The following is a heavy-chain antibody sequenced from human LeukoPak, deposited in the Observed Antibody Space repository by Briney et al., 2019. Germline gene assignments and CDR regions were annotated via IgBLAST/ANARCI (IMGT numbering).Heavy chain of an antibody. CDR3: GKGSELLRSY. D-gene: IGHD1-26*01. CDR1: GFTFSSYA. Sequence: PGGSLRLSCAASGFTFSSYAMSWVRQAPGKWLEWDSAISGSGGRTYYADSVKGRFTISRDNSKNTPYLQMNSLRAEDTAVYYCGKGSELLRSYWGQGTLVTVSS. J-gene: IGHJ4*02. V-gene: IGHV3-23*01. CDR2: ISGSGGRT.